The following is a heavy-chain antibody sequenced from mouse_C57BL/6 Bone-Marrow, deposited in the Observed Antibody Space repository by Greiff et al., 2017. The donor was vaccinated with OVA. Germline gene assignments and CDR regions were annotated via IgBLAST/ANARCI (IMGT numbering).Heavy chain of an antibody. CDR3: ARCPTAYYSNPWFAY. J-gene: IGHJ3*01. Sequence: QVHVKQSGPELVKPGASVKISCKASGYAFSSSWMNWVKQRPGKGLEWIGRIYPGDGDTNYNGKFKGKATLTADKSSSTAYMQLSSLTSEDSAVYFCARCPTAYYSNPWFAYWGQGTLVTVSA. V-gene: IGHV1-82*01. D-gene: IGHD2-5*01. CDR1: GYAFSSSW. CDR2: IYPGDGDT.